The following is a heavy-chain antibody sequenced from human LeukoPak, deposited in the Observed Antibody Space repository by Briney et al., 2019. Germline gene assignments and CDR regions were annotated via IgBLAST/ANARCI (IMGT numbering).Heavy chain of an antibody. CDR1: GGSISSYH. Sequence: SETLSLTCTVSGGSISSYHWSWIRQPPGKGLEWIGHIYYAGSTNYNPSLKSRVTIALDTSKNQFSLKLSSVTAADTAVYYCTRSLGVVIHGGMDVWGQGTTVTVSS. J-gene: IGHJ6*02. CDR2: IYYAGST. D-gene: IGHD3-3*01. CDR3: TRSLGVVIHGGMDV. V-gene: IGHV4-59*01.